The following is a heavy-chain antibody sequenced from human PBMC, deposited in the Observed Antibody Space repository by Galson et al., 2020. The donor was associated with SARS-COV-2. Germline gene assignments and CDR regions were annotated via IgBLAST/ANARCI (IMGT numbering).Heavy chain of an antibody. J-gene: IGHJ3*02. CDR3: ARNSYGNAFEI. CDR1: GFTFSSYA. CDR2: ISYDGSNK. Sequence: GESLKISCAASGFTFSSYAMHWVRQAPGKGLEWVAVISYDGSNKYYADSVKGRFTISRDNSKNTLYLQMNSLRAEDTAVYYCARNSYGNAFEIWGQGTMVTVSS. V-gene: IGHV3-30*04. D-gene: IGHD5-18*01.